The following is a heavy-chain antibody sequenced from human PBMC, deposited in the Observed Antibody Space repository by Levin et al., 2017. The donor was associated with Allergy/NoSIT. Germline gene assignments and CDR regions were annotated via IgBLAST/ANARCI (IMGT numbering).Heavy chain of an antibody. CDR1: GFTFSSYA. V-gene: IGHV3-30-3*01. Sequence: GGSLRLSCAASGFTFSSYAMHWVRQAPGKGLEWVAVISYDGSNKYYADSVKGRFTISRDNSKNTLYLQMNSLRAEDTAVYYCARDRRPPIAAAEDAFDIWGQGTMVTVSS. CDR3: ARDRRPPIAAAEDAFDI. D-gene: IGHD6-13*01. J-gene: IGHJ3*02. CDR2: ISYDGSNK.